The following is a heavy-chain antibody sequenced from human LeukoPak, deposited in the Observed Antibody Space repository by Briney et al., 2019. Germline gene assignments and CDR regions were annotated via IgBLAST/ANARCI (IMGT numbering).Heavy chain of an antibody. Sequence: GGSLRLSCAASGFTFSNYWMSWVRRAPGKGLEGVANIKQDGSETYYVDSVRGRFTISRDNAQNSLYLQMNSLRAEDTAVYYCARAYGSSSPFDYWGQGTLVTVSS. CDR3: ARAYGSSSPFDY. V-gene: IGHV3-7*04. CDR2: IKQDGSET. J-gene: IGHJ4*02. D-gene: IGHD6-6*01. CDR1: GFTFSNYW.